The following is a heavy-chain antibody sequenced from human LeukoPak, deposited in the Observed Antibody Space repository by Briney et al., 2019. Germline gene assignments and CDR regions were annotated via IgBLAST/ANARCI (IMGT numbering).Heavy chain of an antibody. CDR3: ARVGWLRFLEGTSYYFDY. J-gene: IGHJ4*02. D-gene: IGHD3-3*01. Sequence: ASVKVSCKASGYTFINYYLHWVRQAPGQGLEWMGIINPSSGGTSYAQKFQGRVTMTRATSTSTVYMELSSLRPEDTAVYYCARVGWLRFLEGTSYYFDYWGQGTLVTVSS. CDR1: GYTFINYY. CDR2: INPSSGGT. V-gene: IGHV1-46*01.